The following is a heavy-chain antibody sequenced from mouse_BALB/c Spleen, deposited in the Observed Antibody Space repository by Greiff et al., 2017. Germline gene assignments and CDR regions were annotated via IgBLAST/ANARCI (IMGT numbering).Heavy chain of an antibody. CDR1: GFTFSSYA. CDR2: ISSGGST. J-gene: IGHJ1*01. CDR3: ARGWGFTTVEAGDWYFDV. V-gene: IGHV5-6-5*01. D-gene: IGHD1-1*01. Sequence: EVKLMESGGGLVKPGGSLKLSCAASGFTFSSYAMSWVRQTPEKRLEWVASISSGGSTYYPDSVKGRFTISRDNARNILYLQMSSLRSEDTAMYYCARGWGFTTVEAGDWYFDVWGAGTTVTVSS.